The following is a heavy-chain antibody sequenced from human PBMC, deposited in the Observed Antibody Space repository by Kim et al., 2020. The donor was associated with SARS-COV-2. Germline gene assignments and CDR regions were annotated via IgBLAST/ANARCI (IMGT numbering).Heavy chain of an antibody. CDR2: IYYSGST. CDR1: GGSISSGGYY. CDR3: ARAETIFGVVTGCFDY. Sequence: SVTLSLTCTVSGGSISSGGYYWSWIRQHPGKGLEWIGYIYYSGSTYYNPSLKSRVTISVDTSKNQFSLKLSSVTAADTAVYYCARAETIFGVVTGCFDYWGQGTLVTVSS. J-gene: IGHJ4*02. D-gene: IGHD3-3*01. V-gene: IGHV4-31*03.